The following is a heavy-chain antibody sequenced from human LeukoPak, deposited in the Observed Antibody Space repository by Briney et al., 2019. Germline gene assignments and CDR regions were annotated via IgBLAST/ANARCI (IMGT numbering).Heavy chain of an antibody. J-gene: IGHJ4*02. V-gene: IGHV3-66*02. CDR2: TYSGGTT. CDR3: ARDQNY. Sequence: GGSLRLSCVASGFTVSTNYMSWVRQAPGKGLEWGSVTYSGGTTYYADSVKGRFTISTDNSQNTLYLQMNSLRPEDTAVYYCARDQNYWGQGTLVTVSS. CDR1: GFTVSTNY.